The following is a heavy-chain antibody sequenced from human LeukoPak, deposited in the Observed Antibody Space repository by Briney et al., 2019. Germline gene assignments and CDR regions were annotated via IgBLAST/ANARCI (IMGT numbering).Heavy chain of an antibody. CDR2: ISGRDDST. D-gene: IGHD3-10*01. CDR1: GFTVSNYA. J-gene: IGHJ4*02. Sequence: PGGSLRLSCAASGFTVSNYAMYWVRQAPGKGLEWVSAISGRDDSTYYADSVKGRFTISRDNAKNSLYLQMNSLRAEDTAVYYCARDFHSGVRGVILKYFDYWGQGTLVTVSS. CDR3: ARDFHSGVRGVILKYFDY. V-gene: IGHV3-23*01.